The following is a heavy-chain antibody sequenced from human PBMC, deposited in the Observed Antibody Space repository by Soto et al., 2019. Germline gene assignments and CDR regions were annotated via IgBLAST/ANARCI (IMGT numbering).Heavy chain of an antibody. Sequence: GGSLRLSCAASGFTFSSYAMSWVRQAPGKGLEWVSAISGSGGSTYYADSVKGRFTISRDNSKNTLYLQMNSLRAEDTAVYYCAKDQGLDLTHQVHYYMDVWGKGTTVTVSS. CDR3: AKDQGLDLTHQVHYYMDV. J-gene: IGHJ6*03. V-gene: IGHV3-23*01. CDR2: ISGSGGST. D-gene: IGHD6-19*01. CDR1: GFTFSSYA.